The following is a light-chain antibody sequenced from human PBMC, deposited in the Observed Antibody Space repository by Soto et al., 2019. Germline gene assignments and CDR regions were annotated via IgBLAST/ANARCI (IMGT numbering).Light chain of an antibody. V-gene: IGKV2-24*01. CDR1: QSLVYSDGNTY. CDR3: IQFSHFPRT. J-gene: IGKJ1*01. Sequence: VLTQTPLSSPVTLGQPASISCRSSQSLVYSDGNTYLSWLQQRPGQPPSLLIYQVSNRFSGAADRFSGNGAGTDFTLKISRVEAEDVGVYSCIQFSHFPRTVGQVTKVEI. CDR2: QVS.